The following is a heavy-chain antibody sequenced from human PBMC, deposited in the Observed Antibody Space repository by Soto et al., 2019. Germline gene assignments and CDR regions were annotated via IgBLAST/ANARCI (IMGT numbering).Heavy chain of an antibody. D-gene: IGHD2-21*02. Sequence: QGQLQQWGAGLLKPSETLSLTCAVYGGFVTSGSYYWSWIRQPPGKGLEWIGEMSHSGGTHFNPSLKSRVTLSVDTSKNQFTLKMSSATAVDTALYYFAGVERGTATTVVDAFVIWGPGTVVTVTS. CDR3: AGVERGTATTVVDAFVI. V-gene: IGHV4-34*01. CDR1: GGFVTSGSYY. J-gene: IGHJ3*02. CDR2: MSHSGGT.